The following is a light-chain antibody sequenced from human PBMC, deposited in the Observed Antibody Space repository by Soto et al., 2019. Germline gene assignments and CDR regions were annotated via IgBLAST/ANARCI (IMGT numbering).Light chain of an antibody. V-gene: IGLV2-18*02. Sequence: QSALTQPPSVSGSPGQSVTISCTGTSSDVGRYNHVSWYQQPPGTAPKLIIYDGSNRPSGVPDRFSGSKSGNTASLTISGLQAEEEADYYCSSYTGSSTLVVFGGGTKLTVL. CDR1: SSDVGRYNH. CDR3: SSYTGSSTLVV. CDR2: DGS. J-gene: IGLJ2*01.